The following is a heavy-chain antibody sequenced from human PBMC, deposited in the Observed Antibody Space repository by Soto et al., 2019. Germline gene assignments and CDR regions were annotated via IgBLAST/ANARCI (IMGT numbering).Heavy chain of an antibody. V-gene: IGHV4-31*03. CDR3: ARWAWGYCSGGSCYFDY. D-gene: IGHD2-15*01. J-gene: IGHJ4*02. CDR1: GGSISIGDYS. Sequence: LXLTFTVAGGSISIGDYSWSWIRQHPGKGLEWIGYIYYSGSTYYNPSLKSRVTISVDTSKNQFSLKLSSVTATDTAVYYCARWAWGYCSGGSCYFDYWGQGTLVTFSS. CDR2: IYYSGST.